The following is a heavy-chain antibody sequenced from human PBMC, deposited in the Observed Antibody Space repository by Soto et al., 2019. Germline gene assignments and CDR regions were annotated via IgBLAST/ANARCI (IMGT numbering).Heavy chain of an antibody. CDR2: ISAYNGNT. V-gene: IGHV1-18*04. CDR1: GYTFTSYG. D-gene: IGHD2-2*01. J-gene: IGHJ4*02. Sequence: ASVEVSFKACGYTFTSYGISWLRQAPGQGLEWMGWISAYNGNTNYAQKLQGRVTMTTDTSTSTAYMELRSLRSDDTAVYYSARVRFRQLPAYWGQGTLVTVSS. CDR3: ARVRFRQLPAY.